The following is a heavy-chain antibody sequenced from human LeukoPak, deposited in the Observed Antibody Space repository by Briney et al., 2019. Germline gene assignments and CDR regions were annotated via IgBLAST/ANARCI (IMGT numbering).Heavy chain of an antibody. CDR2: ISYDGSNK. D-gene: IGHD3-22*01. CDR1: GFTLSSYA. CDR3: ARVGGKGAYDSSGYYDY. V-gene: IGHV3-30-3*01. Sequence: GGSLRLSCAASGFTLSSYAMHWVRQAPDKGLEWVAVISYDGSNKYYADSVKGRFTISRDNSKNTLYLQMNSLRAEDTAVYYCARVGGKGAYDSSGYYDYWGQGTLVTVSS. J-gene: IGHJ4*02.